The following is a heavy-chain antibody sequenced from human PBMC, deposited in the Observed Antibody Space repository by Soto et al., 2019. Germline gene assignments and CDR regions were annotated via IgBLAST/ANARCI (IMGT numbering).Heavy chain of an antibody. J-gene: IGHJ4*02. D-gene: IGHD1-1*01. CDR2: INPSGGST. Sequence: ASVKVACKASGSAFTNYYMHWVRQAPGQGLEWMGIINPSGGSTSYAQRFQGRVTMTRDTSTSTVYMELSSLRSADTGVYYCAIFVCLECRPGYFFDYCGQGTLVTVST. CDR1: GSAFTNYY. V-gene: IGHV1-46*01. CDR3: AIFVCLECRPGYFFDY.